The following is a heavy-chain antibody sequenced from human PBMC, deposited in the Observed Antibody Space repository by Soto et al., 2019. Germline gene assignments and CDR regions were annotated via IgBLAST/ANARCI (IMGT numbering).Heavy chain of an antibody. CDR2: INHSGST. D-gene: IGHD2-15*01. J-gene: IGHJ4*02. Sequence: QVQLQQWGAGVLQPSETLSLTCAVYGGSFNPYYWSWIRQPPGKGLEWIGDINHSGSTSYNPSHKSRVTISVDTSKYQFSLRLRSVTAADTAVYFFARGYSVEGDYYFDYWGQGTLVTVSA. CDR1: GGSFNPYY. V-gene: IGHV4-34*01. CDR3: ARGYSVEGDYYFDY.